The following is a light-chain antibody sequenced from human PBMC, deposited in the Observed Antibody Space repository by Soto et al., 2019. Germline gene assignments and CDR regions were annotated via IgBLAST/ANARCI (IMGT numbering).Light chain of an antibody. CDR1: QCISSY. Sequence: IQMTQSPSSFSASTGDRVTITCRASQCISSYLAWYQQKPGRAPKLLIYSASSLQSGIPSRFSGSGSGTDFTDFTLTISSLQPEDFATYYCQQTYMTPITFGQGTRLEIK. CDR2: SAS. J-gene: IGKJ5*01. CDR3: QQTYMTPIT. V-gene: IGKV1-8*01.